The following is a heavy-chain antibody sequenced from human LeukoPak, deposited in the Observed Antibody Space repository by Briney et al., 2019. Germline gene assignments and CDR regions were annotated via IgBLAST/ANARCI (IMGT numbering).Heavy chain of an antibody. D-gene: IGHD3-3*01. Sequence: GGSLRLSCAASGFTFSSYWMSRVRQAPGKGLEWVANIKQDGSEKYYVDSVKGRFTISRDNAKNSLYLQMNSLRAEDTAVYYCARVTPYDFWSGKFDAFDIWGQGTMVTVSS. V-gene: IGHV3-7*01. CDR1: GFTFSSYW. CDR2: IKQDGSEK. J-gene: IGHJ3*02. CDR3: ARVTPYDFWSGKFDAFDI.